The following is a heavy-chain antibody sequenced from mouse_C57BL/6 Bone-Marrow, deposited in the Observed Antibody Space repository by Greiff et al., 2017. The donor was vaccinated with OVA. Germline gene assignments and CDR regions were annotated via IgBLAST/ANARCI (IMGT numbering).Heavy chain of an antibody. Sequence: VKLQQPGAELVRPGSSVKLSCKASGYTFTSYWMHWVKQRPIQGLEWIGNIDPSDSETHYNQKFKDKATLTVDKSSSTAYMQLSSLTSEDSAVYYCARGGLRRGGYFDYWGQGTTLTVSS. D-gene: IGHD2-4*01. CDR2: IDPSDSET. J-gene: IGHJ2*01. V-gene: IGHV1-52*01. CDR3: ARGGLRRGGYFDY. CDR1: GYTFTSYW.